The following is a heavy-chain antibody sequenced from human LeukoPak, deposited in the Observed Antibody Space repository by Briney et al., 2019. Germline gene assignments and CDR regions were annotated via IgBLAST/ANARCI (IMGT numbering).Heavy chain of an antibody. CDR1: GGSISSGGYY. CDR3: AREPCSSTSCYYNWFDP. V-gene: IGHV4-31*03. D-gene: IGHD2-2*01. J-gene: IGHJ5*02. CDR2: IYYSGST. Sequence: SETLSLTCTVSGGSISSGGYYWSWVRQHPGKGLEGIGYIYYSGSTYYNPSLKSRVTISVDTSKNQFSLKLSSVTAADTAVYYCAREPCSSTSCYYNWFDPWGQGTLVTVSS.